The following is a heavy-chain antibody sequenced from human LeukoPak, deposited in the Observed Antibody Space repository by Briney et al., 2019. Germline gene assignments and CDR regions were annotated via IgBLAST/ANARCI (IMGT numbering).Heavy chain of an antibody. J-gene: IGHJ4*02. CDR3: ARRGISSGWSFDY. CDR2: IHTSGST. D-gene: IGHD6-19*01. CDR1: GGSIGNYH. Sequence: SETLSLTCTVSGGSIGNYHWSWIRQPAGKGLEWIGQIHTSGSTNYNPPLKSRVSMSIDTTEDQVSLTIRSVTAADTAFYYCARRGISSGWSFDYWGQGTLVTVSS. V-gene: IGHV4-4*07.